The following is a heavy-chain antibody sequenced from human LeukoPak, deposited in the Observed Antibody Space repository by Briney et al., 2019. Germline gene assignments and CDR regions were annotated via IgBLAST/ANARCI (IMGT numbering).Heavy chain of an antibody. CDR3: ARDENPTFCYYYYGMDV. V-gene: IGHV3-74*01. D-gene: IGHD3-3*01. CDR1: GFTFSSYW. J-gene: IGHJ6*02. Sequence: PGGSLRLTCAASGFTFSSYWMHWVRQAPGKGLVWVSRINTDGSTTNYADSVKGRFTISRDNAKNTLDLQMNSLRADDTAMYYCARDENPTFCYYYYGMDVWGQGTTVTVSS. CDR2: INTDGSTT.